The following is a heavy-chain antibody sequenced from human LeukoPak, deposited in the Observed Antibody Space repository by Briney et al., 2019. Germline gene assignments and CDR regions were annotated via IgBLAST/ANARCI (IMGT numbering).Heavy chain of an antibody. Sequence: SETLSLTCAVSGGSISSGGYPWSWIRQPPGKGLEWIGYIYHSGSTYYNPSLKSRVTISVDRSKNQFSLKLSSVTAADTAVYYCARTRITMVRGVYRFDPWGQGTLVTVSS. J-gene: IGHJ5*02. D-gene: IGHD3-10*01. CDR2: IYHSGST. CDR1: GGSISSGGYP. CDR3: ARTRITMVRGVYRFDP. V-gene: IGHV4-30-2*01.